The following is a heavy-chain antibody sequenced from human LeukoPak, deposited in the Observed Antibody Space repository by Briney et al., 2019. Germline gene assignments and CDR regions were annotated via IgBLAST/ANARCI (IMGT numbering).Heavy chain of an antibody. CDR3: ARDMHPTAPFDY. D-gene: IGHD1-26*01. V-gene: IGHV1-69*04. CDR2: IIPILGIA. CDR1: GGTFSSYT. Sequence: SVKVSCKASGGTFSSYTISWVRQAPGQGLEWMGRIIPILGIANYAQKFQGRVTITADKSTSTVYMELSSLRSEDTAVYYCARDMHPTAPFDYWGQGTLVTVSS. J-gene: IGHJ4*02.